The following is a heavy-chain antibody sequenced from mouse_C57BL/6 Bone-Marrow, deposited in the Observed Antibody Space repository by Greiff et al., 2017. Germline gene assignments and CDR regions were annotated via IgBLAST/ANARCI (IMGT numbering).Heavy chain of an antibody. J-gene: IGHJ2*01. Sequence: QVQLQQSGAELVRPGTSVKVSCKASGYAFTNYLIEWVKQRPGQGLEWIGVINPGSGGTNYNEKFKGKATLTADKSSSTAYMPLSSLTSEDSAVYFCVVIYFDYWGQGTTLTVSS. V-gene: IGHV1-54*01. CDR2: INPGSGGT. CDR1: GYAFTNYL. D-gene: IGHD2-2*01. CDR3: VVIYFDY.